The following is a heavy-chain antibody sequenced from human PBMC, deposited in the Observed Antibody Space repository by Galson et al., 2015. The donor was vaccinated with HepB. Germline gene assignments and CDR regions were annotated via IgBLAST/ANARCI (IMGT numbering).Heavy chain of an antibody. CDR2: IRSKANSYAT. Sequence: SLRLSCAASGFTFSGSAMHWVRQASGKGLEWVDRIRSKANSYATAYAASVKGRFTISRDDSKNTAYLQMNSLETEDTAVYYCTRLYCSSTSCYEGGYWGQGTLVTVSS. D-gene: IGHD2-2*01. J-gene: IGHJ4*02. CDR1: GFTFSGSA. CDR3: TRLYCSSTSCYEGGY. V-gene: IGHV3-73*01.